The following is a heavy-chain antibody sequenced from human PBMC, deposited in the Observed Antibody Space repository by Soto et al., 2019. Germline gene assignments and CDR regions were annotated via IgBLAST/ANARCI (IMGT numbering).Heavy chain of an antibody. Sequence: PSETLSLTCAVSGGSISSSNWWSWVRQPPGKGLEWIGEIYHSGITNYNPSLKSRVNISVDKSKNQFSLKMSSVTAADTAVYYCARDPFPYCSSTSCYTESEYWGQGNLVTVS. CDR1: GGSISSSNW. V-gene: IGHV4-4*02. J-gene: IGHJ4*02. CDR3: ARDPFPYCSSTSCYTESEY. CDR2: IYHSGIT. D-gene: IGHD2-2*02.